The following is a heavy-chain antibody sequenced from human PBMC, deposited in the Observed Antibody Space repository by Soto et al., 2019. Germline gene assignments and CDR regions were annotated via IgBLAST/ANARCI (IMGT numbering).Heavy chain of an antibody. D-gene: IGHD3-10*01. CDR1: GFTFSSYA. J-gene: IGHJ6*02. Sequence: QVQLVESGGGVVQPGRSLRLYCAASGFTFSSYAMHWVRQAPGKGLEWVAFISYDGSNKYYADSVKGRFTISRDNSKNTLYLQMNSLRAEDTSVYYCARTLFGELSSYGMDVWGQGTTVTVSS. CDR2: ISYDGSNK. V-gene: IGHV3-30-3*01. CDR3: ARTLFGELSSYGMDV.